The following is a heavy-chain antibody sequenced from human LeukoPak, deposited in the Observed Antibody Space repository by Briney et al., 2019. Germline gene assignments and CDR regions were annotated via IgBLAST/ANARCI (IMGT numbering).Heavy chain of an antibody. CDR3: ARGPTVTTSYYYYYYGMDV. CDR1: GYTFTSYD. J-gene: IGHJ6*02. V-gene: IGHV1-8*01. CDR2: MNPNSGNT. Sequence: ASVKVSCKAPGYTFTSYDINWVRQATGQGLEWMGWMNPNSGNTGYAQKFQGRVTMTRNTSISTAYMELSSLRSEDTAVYYCARGPTVTTSYYYYYYGMDVWGQGTTVTVSS. D-gene: IGHD4-11*01.